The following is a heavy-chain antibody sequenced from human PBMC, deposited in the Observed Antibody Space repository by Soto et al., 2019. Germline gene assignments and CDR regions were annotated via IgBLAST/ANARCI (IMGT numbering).Heavy chain of an antibody. CDR2: IKSKTDGGST. Sequence: GGSLRLSCAASGFTFSNAWMSWVRQAPGKGLEWVGRIKSKTDGGSTDYAAPVKGRFTISRDDSKNTLYLQMNSLKTEDTAVYYCTTDSSDYDFWSGSNYYYYMDVWGKGTTVTVSS. D-gene: IGHD3-3*01. CDR1: GFTFSNAW. V-gene: IGHV3-15*01. J-gene: IGHJ6*03. CDR3: TTDSSDYDFWSGSNYYYYMDV.